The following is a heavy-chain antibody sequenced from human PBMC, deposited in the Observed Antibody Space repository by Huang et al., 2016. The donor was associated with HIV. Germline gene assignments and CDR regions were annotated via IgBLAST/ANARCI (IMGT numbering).Heavy chain of an antibody. V-gene: IGHV3-30*18. CDR2: ISYDVKTK. J-gene: IGHJ4*02. D-gene: IGHD6-13*01. CDR1: GFTFSSYG. CDR3: AKGGSAAAVLDF. Sequence: AASGFTFSSYGMHWVRQAPGKGLEWVAVISYDVKTKYYADSVKGRFSISRDNSKTTVYLQLNSLRVEDTAVYYCAKGGSAAAVLDFWGQGTLVTVSS.